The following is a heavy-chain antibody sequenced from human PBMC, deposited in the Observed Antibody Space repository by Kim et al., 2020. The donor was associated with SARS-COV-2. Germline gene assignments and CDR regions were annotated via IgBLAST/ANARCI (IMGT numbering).Heavy chain of an antibody. D-gene: IGHD3-22*01. CDR3: ARGTNYYDSSGYPDY. J-gene: IGHJ4*02. Sequence: SGKGRFTIPRDNAKTSLYLQMNSLRAEDTAVYYCARGTNYYDSSGYPDYWGQGTLITVSS. V-gene: IGHV3-21*01.